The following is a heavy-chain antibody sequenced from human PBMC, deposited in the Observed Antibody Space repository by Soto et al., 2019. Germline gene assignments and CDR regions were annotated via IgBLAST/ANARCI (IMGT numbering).Heavy chain of an antibody. V-gene: IGHV1-69*01. J-gene: IGHJ6*02. CDR3: ASPSIFIRSIAAAGTDYYYYGMDV. D-gene: IGHD6-13*01. CDR1: GGTFSSYA. CDR2: IIPIFGTA. Sequence: QVQLVQSGAEVKKPGSSVKVSCKASGGTFSSYAISWVRQAPGQGLEWMGGIIPIFGTANYAQKFQGRVTITADESTSTAYTELSSLRSEDTAVYYCASPSIFIRSIAAAGTDYYYYGMDVWGQGTTVTVSS.